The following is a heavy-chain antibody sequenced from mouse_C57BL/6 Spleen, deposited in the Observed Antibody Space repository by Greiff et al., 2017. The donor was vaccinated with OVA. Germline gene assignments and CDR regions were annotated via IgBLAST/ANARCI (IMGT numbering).Heavy chain of an antibody. CDR3: ARRDGSSHWYFDV. J-gene: IGHJ1*03. CDR1: GYTFTSYW. D-gene: IGHD1-1*01. CDR2: IDPSDSYT. V-gene: IGHV1-50*01. Sequence: VQLQQPGAELVKPGASVKLSCKASGYTFTSYWMQWVKQRPGQGLEWIGEIDPSDSYTNYNQKFKGKATLTVDTSSSTAYMQLSSLTSEDSAVYDCARRDGSSHWYFDVWGTGTTVTVSS.